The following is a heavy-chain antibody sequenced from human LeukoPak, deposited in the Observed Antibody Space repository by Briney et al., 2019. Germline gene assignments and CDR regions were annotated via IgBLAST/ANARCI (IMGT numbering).Heavy chain of an antibody. CDR3: ARDGYNVGIFDF. V-gene: IGHV1-69*05. J-gene: IGHJ4*02. CDR1: GGTFSSYA. D-gene: IGHD5-24*01. CDR2: IIPIFGTA. Sequence: ASVKVSCKASGGTFSSYAISWVRQAPGQGLEWMGGIIPIFGTANYAQKFQGRVTITTDESTSTAYMELSSLRSEDTAVYYCARDGYNVGIFDFWGQGTLVTVSS.